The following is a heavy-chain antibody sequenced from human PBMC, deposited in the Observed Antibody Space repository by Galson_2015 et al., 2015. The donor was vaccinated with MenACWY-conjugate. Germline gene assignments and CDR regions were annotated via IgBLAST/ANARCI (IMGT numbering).Heavy chain of an antibody. D-gene: IGHD3-16*01. CDR2: IKQDGSEK. J-gene: IGHJ4*02. CDR1: GFRFTDYW. CDR3: ARGLGGSSDY. V-gene: IGHV3-7*03. Sequence: SLRLSCAASGFRFTDYWMTWVRQAPGKGLDWVANIKQDGSEKYYVDSVKGRFTISRDNAKNSLYLQMNSLRADDTAVYYCARGLGGSSDYWGQGNLVTVSS.